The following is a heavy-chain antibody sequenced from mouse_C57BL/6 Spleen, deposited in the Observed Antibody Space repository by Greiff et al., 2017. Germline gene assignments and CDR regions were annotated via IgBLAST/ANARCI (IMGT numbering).Heavy chain of an antibody. Sequence: QVQLQQPGAELVMPGASVKLSCKASGYTFTSYWMHWVKQRPGQGLEWIGEIDPSDSYTNYNQKFKGKSTLTVDKSSSTAYMQLSSLTSEDSAVYYCARTAQARAMDYWGQGTSVTVSS. CDR3: ARTAQARAMDY. D-gene: IGHD3-2*02. CDR2: IDPSDSYT. J-gene: IGHJ4*01. CDR1: GYTFTSYW. V-gene: IGHV1-69*01.